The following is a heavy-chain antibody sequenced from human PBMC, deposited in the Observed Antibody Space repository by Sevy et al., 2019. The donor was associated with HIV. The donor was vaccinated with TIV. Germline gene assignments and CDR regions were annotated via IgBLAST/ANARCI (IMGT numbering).Heavy chain of an antibody. CDR2: IIPIFGTA. J-gene: IGHJ6*03. CDR3: ARAQGAAVAGGYYYDYMDV. Sequence: ASVKVSCKASGGTFSSYAISWVRQAPGQGLEWMGGIIPIFGTANYAQKFQGRVTITADKSTSTAYMELSSLRSEDTAVYYCARAQGAAVAGGYYYDYMDVWGKGTTVTVSS. D-gene: IGHD6-19*01. V-gene: IGHV1-69*06. CDR1: GGTFSSYA.